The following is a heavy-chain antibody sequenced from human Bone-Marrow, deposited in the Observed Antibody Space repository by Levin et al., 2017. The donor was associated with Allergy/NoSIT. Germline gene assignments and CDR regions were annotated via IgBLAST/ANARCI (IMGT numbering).Heavy chain of an antibody. CDR1: GYTFTGSF. J-gene: IGHJ4*02. CDR3: AVYNPPPY. CDR2: INPNSGDT. V-gene: IGHV1-2*06. D-gene: IGHD1-14*01. Sequence: GASVKVSCKASGYTFTGSFMHWVRQAPGQGLEWMGRINPNSGDTTYAQKFQGRVTMTRDTSISTAYMELTTLRSDDTAVYYCAVYNPPPYWGQGTLVTVSS.